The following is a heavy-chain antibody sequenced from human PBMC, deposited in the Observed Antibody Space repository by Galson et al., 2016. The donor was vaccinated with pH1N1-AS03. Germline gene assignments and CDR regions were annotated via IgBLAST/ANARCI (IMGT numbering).Heavy chain of an antibody. J-gene: IGHJ4*02. V-gene: IGHV4-34*01. CDR1: GGSISSHY. CDR2: NNPRGSA. CDR3: ARRSPRPRSAGYYSRYYFDD. Sequence: SETLSLTCTVSGGSISSHYWNWIRQSPGTGLEWLGENNPRGSANYNPSLQSRVTISVDTSKNQFSPQLTSVTAADTAVYYCARRSPRPRSAGYYSRYYFDDWGQGTLVIVSS. D-gene: IGHD3-22*01.